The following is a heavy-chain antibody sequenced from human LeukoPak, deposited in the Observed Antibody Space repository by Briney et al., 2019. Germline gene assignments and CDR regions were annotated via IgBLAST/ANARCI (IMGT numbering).Heavy chain of an antibody. CDR3: AKDRIYYGSGSYPPPIFDY. D-gene: IGHD3-10*01. CDR1: EFTFDNYA. V-gene: IGHV3-23*01. J-gene: IGHJ4*02. CDR2: ISGSGYYS. Sequence: GGSLRLSCAASEFTFDNYAMSWVRQAPGKGLEWVSVISGSGYYSYYADSVKGRFTVSRDNSKTTLYLQMNSLRAEDTAVYYCAKDRIYYGSGSYPPPIFDYWGQGTLVTVSS.